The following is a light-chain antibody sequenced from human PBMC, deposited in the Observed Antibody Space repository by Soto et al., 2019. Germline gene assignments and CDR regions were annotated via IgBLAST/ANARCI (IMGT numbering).Light chain of an antibody. V-gene: IGLV2-14*01. CDR2: EVS. Sequence: QSALTQPASVSGSPGQSITISCTGTSSDVGGYKFVSWYQQHPGKAPKLMIYEVSHRPSGVSDRFSGSKSGNTASLTISGLQAEDEADYYCCSYAGSTTRVLFGGGTKVTVL. J-gene: IGLJ2*01. CDR1: SSDVGGYKF. CDR3: CSYAGSTTRVL.